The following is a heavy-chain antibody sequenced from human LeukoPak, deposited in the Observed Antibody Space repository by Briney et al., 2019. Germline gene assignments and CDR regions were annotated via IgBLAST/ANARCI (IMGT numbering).Heavy chain of an antibody. CDR1: GGSVSSSHYY. J-gene: IGHJ6*03. Sequence: SETLSLTCSVSGGSVSSSHYYWGWIRQPPGEGLQWIGNIYYSGSTYYNPSLESRVTISLDTSKNYFSLNLGSVTAADTAVHYCARQVSVYYYYYIDVWGKGTAVTVSS. D-gene: IGHD5/OR15-5a*01. CDR2: IYYSGST. V-gene: IGHV4-39*01. CDR3: ARQVSVYYYYYIDV.